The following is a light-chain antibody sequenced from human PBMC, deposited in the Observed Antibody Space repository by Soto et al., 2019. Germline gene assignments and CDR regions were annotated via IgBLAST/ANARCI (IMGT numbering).Light chain of an antibody. CDR3: ETWDSNTRV. V-gene: IGLV4-60*02. CDR2: LEGSGSY. Sequence: QPVLTQSSSASASLGSSVKLTCTLSSGHSSYIIAWHQQQPGKAPRYLMKLEGSGSYNKGSRVPDRFSGSSSGADRYLTISNLQFEDEADYYCETWDSNTRVFGTGTQCTGL. CDR1: SGHSSYI. J-gene: IGLJ1*01.